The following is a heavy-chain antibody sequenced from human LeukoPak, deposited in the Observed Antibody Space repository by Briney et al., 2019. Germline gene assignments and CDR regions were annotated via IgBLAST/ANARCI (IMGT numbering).Heavy chain of an antibody. V-gene: IGHV4-61*01. D-gene: IGHD6-19*01. CDR1: GGSISSGNYY. CDR2: IYYSGST. J-gene: IGHJ2*01. CDR3: ARLNPIAVAGTWYFDL. Sequence: PSQTLSLTCTVSGGSISSGNYYWNWIRQPPGKGLEWIGYIYYSGSTNYNPSLKSRVTISVDTSKNQFSLKLSSVTAADTAVYYCARLNPIAVAGTWYFDLWGRGTLVTVSS.